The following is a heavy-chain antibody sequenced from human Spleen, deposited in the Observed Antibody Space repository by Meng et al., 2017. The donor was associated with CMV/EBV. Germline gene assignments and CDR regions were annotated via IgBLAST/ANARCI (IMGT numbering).Heavy chain of an antibody. CDR2: VYYDGTT. Sequence: SISGSSSYWGWIRQPPGKGLQYIGTVYYDGTTYYNPSLKSRVTISVDRSKNQFSLKLSSVTAADTAVYYCARVVGDYSSSWLNWFDPWGQGTLVTVSS. CDR1: SISGSSSY. J-gene: IGHJ5*02. V-gene: IGHV4-39*01. D-gene: IGHD6-13*01. CDR3: ARVVGDYSSSWLNWFDP.